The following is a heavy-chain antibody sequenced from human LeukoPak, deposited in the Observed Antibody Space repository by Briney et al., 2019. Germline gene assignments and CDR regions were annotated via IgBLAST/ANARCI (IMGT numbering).Heavy chain of an antibody. CDR3: AKSYYGDYLGYFDL. D-gene: IGHD4-17*01. V-gene: IGHV1-69*04. J-gene: IGHJ2*01. Sequence: SVKVSCKASGGTFSSYAISWVRQAPGQGLEWMGRIIPILGIANYAQKFQGRVTITAVKSTSTAYMELSSLRSEDTAVYYCAKSYYGDYLGYFDLWGRGTLVTVSS. CDR2: IIPILGIA. CDR1: GGTFSSYA.